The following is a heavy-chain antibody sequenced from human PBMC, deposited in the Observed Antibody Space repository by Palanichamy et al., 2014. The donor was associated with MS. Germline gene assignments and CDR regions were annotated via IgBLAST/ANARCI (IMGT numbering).Heavy chain of an antibody. V-gene: IGHV4-39*02. CDR2: LFHSGST. Sequence: QVQLQESRPGLVKPSETLSLTCAVSGVSISGSQYYWGWIRQPPGKGLMWIGSLFHSGSTHYNPSLSSRATISVDTSKNHLSLTLSPVIASDTAVYYCARHSGNYLDWGQGSLVTVSS. CDR3: ARHSGNYLD. J-gene: IGHJ4*02. CDR1: GVSISGSQYY. D-gene: IGHD1-26*01.